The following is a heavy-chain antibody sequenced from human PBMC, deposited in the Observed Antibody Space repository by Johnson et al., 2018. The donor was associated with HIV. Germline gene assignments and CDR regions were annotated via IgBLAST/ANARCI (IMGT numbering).Heavy chain of an antibody. CDR2: INSDGGST. CDR1: GFTFSSYD. Sequence: VQLVESGGGLVQPGGSLRLSCAASGFTFSSYDMHWVRQAPGKGLVWVSRINSDGGSTAYADSVKGRFTISRDNSKNTLFLQMNSLRAEDTAVYYCARRCSSSSCSHGAFDIWGQGTVVTVSS. CDR3: ARRCSSSSCSHGAFDI. V-gene: IGHV3-74*02. J-gene: IGHJ3*02. D-gene: IGHD2-2*01.